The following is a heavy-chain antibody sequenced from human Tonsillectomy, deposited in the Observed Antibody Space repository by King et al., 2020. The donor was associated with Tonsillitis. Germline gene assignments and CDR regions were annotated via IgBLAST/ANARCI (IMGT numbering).Heavy chain of an antibody. D-gene: IGHD3-9*01. V-gene: IGHV1-2*02. J-gene: IGHJ4*02. CDR3: ARDYWFDWLLGYFDY. Sequence: QLVQSGAEVKKPGASVKVSCKASGYTFTGYYMHWVRQAPGQGLEWMGWINPNSGGTNYAQKFQGRVTMTRDTSISTAYMELSRLRSDDTAVYYCARDYWFDWLLGYFDYWGQGTLLTVSS. CDR1: GYTFTGYY. CDR2: INPNSGGT.